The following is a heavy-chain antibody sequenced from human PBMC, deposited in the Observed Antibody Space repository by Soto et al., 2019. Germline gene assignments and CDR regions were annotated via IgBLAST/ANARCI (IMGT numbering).Heavy chain of an antibody. D-gene: IGHD3-10*01. CDR2: INTYNGNT. J-gene: IGHJ5*02. V-gene: IGHV1-18*01. CDR3: ARGVGSETYDNATTEFDP. CDR1: GYTFTNYG. Sequence: SVKVSCKASGYTFTNYGISWVRQAPGQGLEWMGWINTYNGNTNHAQKLQGRVTMTTDTSTSTAYMELRSLRSDDTAVYYCARGVGSETYDNATTEFDPLGQGDLLTISS.